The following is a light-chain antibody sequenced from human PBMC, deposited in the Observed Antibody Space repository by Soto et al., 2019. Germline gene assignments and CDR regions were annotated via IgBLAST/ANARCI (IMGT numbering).Light chain of an antibody. Sequence: QSALTQTASVSGSPGQSITISCTGTRSDVGGYNYVSWYQHHPGKAPKLLIYEVTNRPAEVSNRFSDSKSGITASLTISGLQSEDEADYYCSSYTSGSTVIFGGGTQLTVL. CDR1: RSDVGGYNY. V-gene: IGLV2-14*01. CDR2: EVT. J-gene: IGLJ2*01. CDR3: SSYTSGSTVI.